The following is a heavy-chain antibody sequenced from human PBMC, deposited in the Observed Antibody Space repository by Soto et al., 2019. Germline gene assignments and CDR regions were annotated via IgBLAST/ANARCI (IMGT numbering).Heavy chain of an antibody. CDR3: ARADIVVVPAAFDY. V-gene: IGHV4-30-4*01. D-gene: IGHD2-2*01. Sequence: SETLSLTCTVSGGSISSGDYYWSWIRQPPGKGLEWIGYIYYSGSTYYNPSLKSRVTISVDTSKNQFSLKLSSVTAADTAVYYCARADIVVVPAAFDYWGQGTLVTVSS. CDR2: IYYSGST. J-gene: IGHJ4*02. CDR1: GGSISSGDYY.